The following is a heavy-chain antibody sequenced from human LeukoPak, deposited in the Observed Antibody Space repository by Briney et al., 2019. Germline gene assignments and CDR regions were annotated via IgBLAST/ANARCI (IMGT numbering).Heavy chain of an antibody. CDR2: IYYSGST. CDR1: GGSISSYY. J-gene: IGHJ2*01. Sequence: SETLSLTCTVSGGSISSYYWSWIRQPPGKGLEWIGYIYYSGSTNYNPSLKSRVTISVDTSKNQFSLKLSSVTAADTAVYYCAETVAGTDWYFDLWGRGTLVTVSS. CDR3: AETVAGTDWYFDL. D-gene: IGHD6-19*01. V-gene: IGHV4-59*01.